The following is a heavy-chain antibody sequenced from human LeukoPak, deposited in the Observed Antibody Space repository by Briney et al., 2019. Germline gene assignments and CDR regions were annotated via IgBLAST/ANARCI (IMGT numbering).Heavy chain of an antibody. Sequence: SSETLSLTCTVSGGSISSSSYYWGWVRQPPGKGLEWIGSIYYSGSTYYNPSLKSRVTISVDTSKNQFSLKLSSVTAADTAVYYCARGPSIVPNYYGMDVWGQGTTVTVSS. D-gene: IGHD2-15*01. V-gene: IGHV4-39*01. CDR1: GGSISSSSYY. CDR3: ARGPSIVPNYYGMDV. J-gene: IGHJ6*02. CDR2: IYYSGST.